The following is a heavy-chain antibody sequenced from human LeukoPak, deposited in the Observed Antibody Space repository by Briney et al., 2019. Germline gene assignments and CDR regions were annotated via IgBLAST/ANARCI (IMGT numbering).Heavy chain of an antibody. V-gene: IGHV4-31*03. CDR3: AVAYYDSSGYYRDAFDI. CDR2: IYYSGST. CDR1: GGSISSGGYY. Sequence: SQTLSLTCTVSGGSISSGGYYWSWIRQHPGKGLEWIGYIYYSGSTYYNPSLKSRVTISVDTSKNQFSLKLSSVTAADTAVYYCAVAYYDSSGYYRDAFDIWGQGTMVTVSS. D-gene: IGHD3-22*01. J-gene: IGHJ3*02.